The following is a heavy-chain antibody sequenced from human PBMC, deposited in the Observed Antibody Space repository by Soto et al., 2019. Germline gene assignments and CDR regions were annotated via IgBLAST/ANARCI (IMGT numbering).Heavy chain of an antibody. J-gene: IGHJ6*02. V-gene: IGHV5-51*01. CDR2: IYPGDSDT. D-gene: IGHD6-13*01. CDR1: GYSFTSYW. CDR3: ARTAAAGKYYYGTDV. Sequence: PGESLKISCKGSGYSFTSYWIGWVRQMPGKGLEWMGIIYPGDSDTRYSPSFQGQVTISADKSISTAYLQSSSLKASDTAMYYCARTAAAGKYYYGTDVSGQGTTVTVSS.